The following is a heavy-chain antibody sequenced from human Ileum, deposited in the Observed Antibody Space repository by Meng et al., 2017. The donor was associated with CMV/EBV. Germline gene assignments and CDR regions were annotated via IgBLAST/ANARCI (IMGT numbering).Heavy chain of an antibody. CDR3: ARGVAGGPFDY. J-gene: IGHJ4*02. D-gene: IGHD2-15*01. Sequence: QVQLQQGGAGRLKPSETLSLTCAVYGGSFSGYYWSWIRQPPGKGLEWIGEINHSGSTNYNPSLKSRVTISVDTSKNQFFLKLSSVTAADTAVYYCARGVAGGPFDYWGQGTLVTVSS. V-gene: IGHV4-34*01. CDR2: INHSGST. CDR1: GGSFSGYY.